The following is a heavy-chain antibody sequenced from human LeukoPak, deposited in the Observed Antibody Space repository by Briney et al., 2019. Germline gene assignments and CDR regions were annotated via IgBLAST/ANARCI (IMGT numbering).Heavy chain of an antibody. V-gene: IGHV3-30*02. D-gene: IGHD2-15*01. CDR1: GFTFSSYG. CDR3: AKRGYCSGGSCYGGAFDI. J-gene: IGHJ3*02. Sequence: PGGSLRPSCAASGFTFSSYGMHWVRQAPGKGLEWVAFIRYDGSNKYYADSVKGRFTISRDNSKNTLYLQMNSLRAEDTAVYYCAKRGYCSGGSCYGGAFDIWGQGTMVTVSS. CDR2: IRYDGSNK.